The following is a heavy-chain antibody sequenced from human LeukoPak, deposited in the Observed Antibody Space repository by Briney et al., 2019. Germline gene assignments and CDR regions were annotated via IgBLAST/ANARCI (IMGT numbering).Heavy chain of an antibody. J-gene: IGHJ4*02. Sequence: ASVKVSCKASGYAFTSYYMHWVRQAPGQGLEWMGIINPSGGSTSYAQKFQGRVTMTRDTSTSTAYMELSSLRSEDTAVYYCARDPRRIAVAGYAFDYWGQGTLVTVSS. CDR3: ARDPRRIAVAGYAFDY. CDR1: GYAFTSYY. D-gene: IGHD6-19*01. V-gene: IGHV1-46*01. CDR2: INPSGGST.